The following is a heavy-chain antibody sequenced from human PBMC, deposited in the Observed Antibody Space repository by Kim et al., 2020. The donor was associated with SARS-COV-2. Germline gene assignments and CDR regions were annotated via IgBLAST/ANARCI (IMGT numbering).Heavy chain of an antibody. CDR2: IYPGDSDT. Sequence: GESLKISCKGSGYSFTSYWIGWVRQMPGKGLEWMGIIYPGDSDTRYSPSFQGQVTISADKSISTAYLQWSSLKASDTAMYYCARRGEVDIVATRHWVYYYYGMDVWGQGTTVTVSS. V-gene: IGHV5-51*01. CDR1: GYSFTSYW. J-gene: IGHJ6*02. CDR3: ARRGEVDIVATRHWVYYYYGMDV. D-gene: IGHD5-12*01.